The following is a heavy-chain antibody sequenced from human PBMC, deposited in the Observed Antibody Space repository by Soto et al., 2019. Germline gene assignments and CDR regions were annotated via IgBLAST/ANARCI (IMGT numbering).Heavy chain of an antibody. CDR1: GFSLSTSGVG. CDR2: IYWNDDK. CDR3: AHRLFGELLLFAFDI. J-gene: IGHJ3*02. V-gene: IGHV2-5*01. D-gene: IGHD2-15*01. Sequence: SGPTLVKPTQTLTLTCTFSGFSLSTSGVGVGWIRQPPGKALEWLALIYWNDDKRYSPALKSRLTITKDTSKNQVVLTMTIMDPVDTATYYCAHRLFGELLLFAFDIWGQGTMVTVSS.